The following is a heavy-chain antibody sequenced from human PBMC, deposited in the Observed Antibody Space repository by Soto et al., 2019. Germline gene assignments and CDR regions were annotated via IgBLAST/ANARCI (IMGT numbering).Heavy chain of an antibody. Sequence: QVQLQESGPGLVKPSETLSLTCTVSGGAVSSGSYYWSWFRKPPGMGLEWIGYIYYSGSTDYHPPRNDRVTISLDTSKHHFSLKLSSVTAADTAVYSCAREQPVVVTAMGEWYCDRWGRGTLVTVSS. V-gene: IGHV4-61*03. D-gene: IGHD2-21*02. CDR3: AREQPVVVTAMGEWYCDR. CDR2: IYYSGST. CDR1: GGAVSSGSYY. J-gene: IGHJ2*01.